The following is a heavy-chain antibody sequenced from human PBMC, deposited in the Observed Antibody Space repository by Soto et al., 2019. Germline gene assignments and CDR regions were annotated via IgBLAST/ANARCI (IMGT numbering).Heavy chain of an antibody. CDR3: AKGILSATIGPYAMDV. J-gene: IGHJ6*02. D-gene: IGHD3-16*01. V-gene: IGHV3-30*18. Sequence: GGSLRLSCEASGFAFSSYSMHGVRQAPGKGLEWVGVISYDGNYIYYADSVKGRFTISRDNSKNTLYVQVNSLRPEDTAVYYCAKGILSATIGPYAMDVWGQGTTVPVSS. CDR1: GFAFSSYS. CDR2: ISYDGNYI.